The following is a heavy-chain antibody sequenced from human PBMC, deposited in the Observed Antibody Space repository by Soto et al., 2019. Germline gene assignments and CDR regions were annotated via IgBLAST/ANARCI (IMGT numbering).Heavy chain of an antibody. V-gene: IGHV3-23*01. CDR2: ITDSGTNT. Sequence: PGGSLRLSCAASGFTFSSFTMNWVRQAPGKGLEWVSTITDSGTNTYYADSVKGRFTISRDNSKNTLYLQMNSLRAEDSAVYFCAKDQQQSGSLFIFDYWGQGTLVTVSS. CDR1: GFTFSSFT. J-gene: IGHJ4*02. D-gene: IGHD1-26*01. CDR3: AKDQQQSGSLFIFDY.